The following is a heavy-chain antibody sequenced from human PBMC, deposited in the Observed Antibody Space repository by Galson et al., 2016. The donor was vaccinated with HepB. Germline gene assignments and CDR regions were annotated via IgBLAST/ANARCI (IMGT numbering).Heavy chain of an antibody. CDR2: ISSSRSYT. Sequence: SLRLSCAASGFTFSDYYVSWIRQAPGKGLEWVSYISSSRSYTKYADSVKGRFTISRDTAKNSLYLQMNSLRAEDTAVYYCARDGSSRSSPNGFDIWGQGTMVTVSS. J-gene: IGHJ3*02. V-gene: IGHV3-11*05. CDR1: GFTFSDYY. CDR3: ARDGSSRSSPNGFDI. D-gene: IGHD6-13*01.